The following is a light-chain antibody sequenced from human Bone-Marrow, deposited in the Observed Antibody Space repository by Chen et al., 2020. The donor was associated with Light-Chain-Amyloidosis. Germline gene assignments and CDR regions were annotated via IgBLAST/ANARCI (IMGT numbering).Light chain of an antibody. CDR1: SSNIGAGYD. J-gene: IGLJ2*01. Sequence: QSVLTQSPSVSGAPGQRVIISCSGSSSNIGAGYDVHWYQQIPGTAPKLLIYGDTNRPSGVPDRFSGFQSGTSAYLAIAGLQAEDEAHYFCQSYDSSLSGVVFGGGATLTVL. V-gene: IGLV1-40*01. CDR3: QSYDSSLSGVV. CDR2: GDT.